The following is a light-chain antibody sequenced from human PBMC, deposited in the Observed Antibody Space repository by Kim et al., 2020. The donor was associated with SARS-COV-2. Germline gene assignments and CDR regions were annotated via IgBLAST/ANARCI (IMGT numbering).Light chain of an antibody. J-gene: IGKJ1*01. CDR3: QQYENLPT. CDR2: DAS. CDR1: QDISIY. V-gene: IGKV1-33*01. Sequence: SASVGDRLTITCQASQDISIYLNWYQHNPGKAPKLLIDDASNLETGVPSRFSGRGSGTDFTFTISSLQPDDIATYYCQQYENLPTFGQGTKVDIK.